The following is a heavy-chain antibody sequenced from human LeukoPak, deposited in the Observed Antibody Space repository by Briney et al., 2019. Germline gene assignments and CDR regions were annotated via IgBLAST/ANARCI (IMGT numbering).Heavy chain of an antibody. V-gene: IGHV3-48*01. J-gene: IGHJ3*02. D-gene: IGHD6-6*01. CDR3: AREYSSSSGRAAFDI. Sequence: GGSLRPSCAASGFTFSSYSMNWVRQAPGKGLEWVSYISSSSSSINYADSVKGRFTISRDNAKNSPYLQMNSLRAEDTAVYYCAREYSSSSGRAAFDIWGQGTMVTVSS. CDR1: GFTFSSYS. CDR2: ISSSSSSI.